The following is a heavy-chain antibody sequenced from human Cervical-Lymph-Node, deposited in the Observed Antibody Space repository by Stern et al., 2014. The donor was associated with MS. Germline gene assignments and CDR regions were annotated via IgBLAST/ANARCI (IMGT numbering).Heavy chain of an antibody. J-gene: IGHJ4*02. D-gene: IGHD6-25*01. CDR1: GFTFPYTS. V-gene: IGHV3-15*01. Sequence: EEQLVESGGGFVKPGGSLRLSCAASGFTFPYTSLSWVRPAPGKGLEWVGRVKSRKDGGAADYAAFVKDRVTISRDDSRSTLYLQISGLEIEDTAMYYCAALRKYWGQGTLLIVSS. CDR3: AALRKY. CDR2: VKSRKDGGAA.